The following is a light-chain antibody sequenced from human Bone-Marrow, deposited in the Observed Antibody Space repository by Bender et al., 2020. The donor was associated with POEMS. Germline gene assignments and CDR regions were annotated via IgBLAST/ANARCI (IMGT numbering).Light chain of an antibody. Sequence: SYILTQSPSLSVAPGQTARITCGGYNIGSKSVHWYQQKPGQSPVLVIYEDSKRPSGIPERFSGSNSGNTATLTISGTQAMDEADYYCQTWDSSTVVFGGGTKLTVL. CDR2: EDS. J-gene: IGLJ2*01. V-gene: IGLV3-21*02. CDR3: QTWDSSTVV. CDR1: NIGSKS.